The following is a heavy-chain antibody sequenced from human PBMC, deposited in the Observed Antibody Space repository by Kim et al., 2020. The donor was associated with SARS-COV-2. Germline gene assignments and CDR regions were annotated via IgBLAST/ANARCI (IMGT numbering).Heavy chain of an antibody. Sequence: SLKSRVTISVDTSKNQFSLKLSSVTAADTAVYYCARVVYGYSSGRGGFDPWGQGTLVTVSS. D-gene: IGHD6-19*01. CDR3: ARVVYGYSSGRGGFDP. J-gene: IGHJ5*02. V-gene: IGHV4-39*07.